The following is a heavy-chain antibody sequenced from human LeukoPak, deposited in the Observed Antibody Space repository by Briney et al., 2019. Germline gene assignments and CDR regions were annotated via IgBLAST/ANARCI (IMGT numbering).Heavy chain of an antibody. CDR1: GYTFTDQY. CDR2: ISAYNGNT. Sequence: ASVKVSCKASGYTFTDQYIHWVRQAPGQGLEWMGWISAYNGNTNYAQKLQGRVTMTTDTSTSTAYMELRSLRSDDTAVYYCARVRGYYDSSGPRDYWGQGTLVTVSS. J-gene: IGHJ4*02. V-gene: IGHV1-18*01. CDR3: ARVRGYYDSSGPRDY. D-gene: IGHD3-22*01.